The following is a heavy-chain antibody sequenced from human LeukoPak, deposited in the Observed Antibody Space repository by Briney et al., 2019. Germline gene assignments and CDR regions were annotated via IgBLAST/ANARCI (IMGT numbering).Heavy chain of an antibody. CDR3: ATDRSRETSSWYPSFDS. D-gene: IGHD6-13*01. Sequence: GASVKVSCKVSGSTLSKLAIHWVRQTHGKGLAWMGGFDPEEGETVYAQKFQGSVTMTEDTSTDTAYMELRSLKPEDTAVYFCATDRSRETSSWYPSFDSWGQGTLVTVSS. V-gene: IGHV1-24*01. CDR1: GSTLSKLA. J-gene: IGHJ4*02. CDR2: FDPEEGET.